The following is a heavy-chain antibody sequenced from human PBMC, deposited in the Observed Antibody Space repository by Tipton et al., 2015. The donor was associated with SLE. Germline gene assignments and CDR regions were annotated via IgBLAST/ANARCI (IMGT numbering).Heavy chain of an antibody. J-gene: IGHJ4*02. CDR3: ARDGQIAVLGDFDY. CDR1: GFTFSSYE. CDR2: ISSSGSTI. Sequence: SLRLSCAASGFTFSSYEMNWVRQAPGKGLEWVSYISSSGSTIYYADSVKGRFTISRDNAKNSLYLQMNSLRAEDTAVYYCARDGQIAVLGDFDYWGQGTLVTVSS. D-gene: IGHD6-19*01. V-gene: IGHV3-48*03.